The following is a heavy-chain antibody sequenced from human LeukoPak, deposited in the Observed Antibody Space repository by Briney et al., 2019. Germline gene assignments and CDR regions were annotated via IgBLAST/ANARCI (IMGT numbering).Heavy chain of an antibody. Sequence: PSETLSLTCTVSGGSLSYYFWSWIRQPPGKGLEWIGYIYHSGSTNYKPSLKSRVTISVDRSKKLFSLSLSSMTAADTAVYYCARHESKDGYRGFDYWGQGTLVTVSS. J-gene: IGHJ4*02. V-gene: IGHV4-59*08. CDR3: ARHESKDGYRGFDY. CDR2: IYHSGST. D-gene: IGHD5-24*01. CDR1: GGSLSYYF.